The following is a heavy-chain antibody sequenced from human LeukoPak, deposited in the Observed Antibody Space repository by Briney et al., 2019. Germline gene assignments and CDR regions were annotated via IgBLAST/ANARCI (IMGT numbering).Heavy chain of an antibody. CDR2: ISGTSSQI. Sequence: GGSLRLSCAASGFTFSSYSMNWVRQAPEKGLEWVSYISGTSSQIYYADSVKGRFTISRDNAKNSLYLQMNSLTAEDTAVYYCATVRSPFSGSYPGYFDYWAREPRSPSPQ. D-gene: IGHD1-26*01. J-gene: IGHJ4*02. CDR1: GFTFSSYS. CDR3: ATVRSPFSGSYPGYFDY. V-gene: IGHV3-21*01.